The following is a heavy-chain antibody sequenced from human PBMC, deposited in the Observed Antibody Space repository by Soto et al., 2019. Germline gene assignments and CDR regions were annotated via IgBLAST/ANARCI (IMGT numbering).Heavy chain of an antibody. V-gene: IGHV4-31*03. D-gene: IGHD6-13*01. CDR2: IYYSGST. CDR3: ARAAHYSSPFRWFDP. CDR1: GGSISSGCYY. Sequence: SETLSLTCTVSGGSISSGCYYWSWIRQHPGKGLEWIGYIYYSGSTYYNPSLKSRVTISVDTSKNQFPLKLSSVTAADTAVYYCARAAHYSSPFRWFDPWGQGTLVTVSS. J-gene: IGHJ5*02.